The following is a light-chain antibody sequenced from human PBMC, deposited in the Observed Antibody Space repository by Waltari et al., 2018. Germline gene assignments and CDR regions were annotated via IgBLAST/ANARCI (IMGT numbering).Light chain of an antibody. Sequence: DIQLTQSPSFLSASVGDRVTITCRASQGISSYVAWYQQNPGKAPRLLIHSASTLQSGVPSRFGGSGSGTEFTLTISSLQPEDCASYYCQQLSSQPLTFGGGTKVEI. J-gene: IGKJ4*01. CDR1: QGISSY. V-gene: IGKV1-9*01. CDR3: QQLSSQPLT. CDR2: SAS.